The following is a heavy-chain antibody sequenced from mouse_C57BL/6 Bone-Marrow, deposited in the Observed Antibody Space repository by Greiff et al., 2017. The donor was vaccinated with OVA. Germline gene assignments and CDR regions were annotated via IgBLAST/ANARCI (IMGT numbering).Heavy chain of an antibody. CDR1: GFTFSSYG. D-gene: IGHD2-12*01. Sequence: EVQLVESGGDLVKPGGSLKLSCAASGFTFSSYGMSWVRQTPDQRLEWVATISSGGSYTYYPDSVKGRFTISRDNAKNTLYLQMSSLKSEDTAMYYCAREKSYDRGYYYAMDYWGQGTSVTVSS. V-gene: IGHV5-6*01. CDR3: AREKSYDRGYYYAMDY. J-gene: IGHJ4*01. CDR2: ISSGGSYT.